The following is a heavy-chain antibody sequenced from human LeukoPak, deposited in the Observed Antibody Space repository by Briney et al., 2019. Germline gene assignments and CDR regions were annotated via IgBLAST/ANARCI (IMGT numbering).Heavy chain of an antibody. CDR1: GGSISSYY. Sequence: PSETLSLTCTVSGGSISSYYWSWIRQPPGKGLEWIGYIYTSASTNYNPSLKSRVTISVDTSKNQFSLKLSSVTAADTAVYYCATLGESAFDIWGQGTMVTVSS. J-gene: IGHJ3*02. CDR2: IYTSAST. CDR3: ATLGESAFDI. V-gene: IGHV4-4*08. D-gene: IGHD3-10*01.